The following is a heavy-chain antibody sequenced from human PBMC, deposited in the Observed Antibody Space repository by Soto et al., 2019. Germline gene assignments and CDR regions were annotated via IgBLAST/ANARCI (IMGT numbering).Heavy chain of an antibody. CDR2: VTPFSGDV. J-gene: IGHJ4*02. Sequence: QMQLVQSGAEVKKTGSTVTVSCKALGNTFTYRYLHWVRQAPGQALGWMGWVTPFSGDVHHARKCQERVNSTRGRSINPACMRMSSMRSEESAMYYCASGGAGSGPFTWELPDHWGQGTLVTVSP. V-gene: IGHV1-45*02. CDR3: ASGGAGSGPFTWELPDH. D-gene: IGHD1-26*01. CDR1: GNTFTYRY.